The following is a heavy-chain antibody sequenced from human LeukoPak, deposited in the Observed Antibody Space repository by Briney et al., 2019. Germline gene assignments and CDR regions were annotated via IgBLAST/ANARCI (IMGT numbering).Heavy chain of an antibody. J-gene: IGHJ4*02. CDR2: IYTSGST. V-gene: IGHV4-61*02. Sequence: KSSQTLSLTCTVSGGSIGSGSYYWTWIRQPAAKGLEWIGRIYTSGSTDYNPSLKSRVTISLDTSKNQFSLKLSSVTAADTAVYYCAREGLSGGSPDYYFDYWGQGTLVTVSS. D-gene: IGHD1-26*01. CDR3: AREGLSGGSPDYYFDY. CDR1: GGSIGSGSYY.